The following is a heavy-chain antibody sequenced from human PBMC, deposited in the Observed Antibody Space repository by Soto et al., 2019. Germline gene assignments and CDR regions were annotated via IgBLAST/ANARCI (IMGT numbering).Heavy chain of an antibody. Sequence: QVQLQESGPGLVKPSETLSLTCTVSGGSISSFYWSWIRQSPGKGLEWIGYIYYSGTTHYNPSLEGKVTISVDTSKTQFSLKLSSVTTADTAVYYCARILGGPPYYYYYYMDVWGRGTTVTVSS. CDR2: IYYSGTT. V-gene: IGHV4-59*01. CDR3: ARILGGPPYYYYYYMDV. CDR1: GGSISSFY. J-gene: IGHJ6*03. D-gene: IGHD3-10*01.